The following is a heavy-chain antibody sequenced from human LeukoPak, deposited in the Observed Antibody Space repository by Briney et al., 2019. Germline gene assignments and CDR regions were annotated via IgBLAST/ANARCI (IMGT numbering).Heavy chain of an antibody. CDR2: ISYDGSNK. Sequence: GRSLRLSCAASGFTFSSYAMHWVRQAPGKGLEWVAVISYDGSNKYYADSVKGRFTISRDNSKNTLYLQMNSLRAEDTAVYYCARDQTYYYDSSGYLFDYWGQGTLVTVST. J-gene: IGHJ4*02. D-gene: IGHD3-22*01. CDR1: GFTFSSYA. V-gene: IGHV3-30*04. CDR3: ARDQTYYYDSSGYLFDY.